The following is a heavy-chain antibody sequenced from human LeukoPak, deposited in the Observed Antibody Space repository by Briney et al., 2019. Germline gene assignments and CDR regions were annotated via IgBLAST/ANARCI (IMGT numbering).Heavy chain of an antibody. D-gene: IGHD6-6*01. CDR3: ASSRSSSPDRPFDY. Sequence: PGGSLRLSCAGSGFTFSDYYMSWIRQAPGKGLERVSYISSSGSSVYYADSVKGRFTISRDNAKNSLFLQMNSLRAEDTALYYCASSRSSSPDRPFDYWGQGTLVTVSS. V-gene: IGHV3-11*04. CDR2: ISSSGSSV. CDR1: GFTFSDYY. J-gene: IGHJ4*02.